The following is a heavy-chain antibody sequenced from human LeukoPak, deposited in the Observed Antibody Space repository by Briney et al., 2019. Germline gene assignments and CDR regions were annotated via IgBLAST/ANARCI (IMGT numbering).Heavy chain of an antibody. CDR3: ARGEYYYGSGSYPIDY. Sequence: ASVKVSCKASGYTFTSYGISWVRQAPGQGLEWMGWISAYNGNTNYAQKLQGRVTMTTDTSTSTAYMELSSLRSEDTAVYHCARGEYYYGSGSYPIDYWGQGTLVTVSS. J-gene: IGHJ4*02. D-gene: IGHD3-10*01. CDR1: GYTFTSYG. V-gene: IGHV1-18*01. CDR2: ISAYNGNT.